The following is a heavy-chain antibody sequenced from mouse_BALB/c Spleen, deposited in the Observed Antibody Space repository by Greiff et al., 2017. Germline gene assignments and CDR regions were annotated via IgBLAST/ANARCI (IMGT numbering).Heavy chain of an antibody. D-gene: IGHD2-14*01. V-gene: IGHV5-12-1*01. CDR1: GFAFSSYD. J-gene: IGHJ2*01. Sequence: EVKLMESGGGLVKPGGSLKLSCAASGFAFSSYDMSWVRQTPEKRLEWVAYISSGGGSTYYPDTVKGRFTISRDNAKNTLYLQMSSLKSEDTAMYYCARGGRYDAFDYWGQGTTLTVSS. CDR2: ISSGGGST. CDR3: ARGGRYDAFDY.